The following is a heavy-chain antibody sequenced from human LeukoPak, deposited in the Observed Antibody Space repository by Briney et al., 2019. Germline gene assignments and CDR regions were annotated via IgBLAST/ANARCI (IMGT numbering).Heavy chain of an antibody. CDR3: VKDLAILTGYDWFDP. J-gene: IGHJ5*02. D-gene: IGHD3-9*01. V-gene: IGHV3-23*01. Sequence: GGSLRLSCAASGFTFSSYAMSWVRQAPRKGLEWVSAISGSGGSTYYADSVKGRFTISRDNSKNTLYLQMNSLRAEDTAVYYCVKDLAILTGYDWFDPWGQGTLVTVSS. CDR2: ISGSGGST. CDR1: GFTFSSYA.